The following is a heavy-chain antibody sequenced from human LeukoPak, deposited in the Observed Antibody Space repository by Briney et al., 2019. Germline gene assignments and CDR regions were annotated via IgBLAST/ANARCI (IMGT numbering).Heavy chain of an antibody. Sequence: PGRSLRLSCAASGFTFSSYGMHWVRQAPGKGLEWVAVIWYDGSNKYYADSVKGRFTISRDNSKNTLYPQMNSLRAEDTAVYYCARATDLGDFDYWGPGTLVTVSS. J-gene: IGHJ4*02. V-gene: IGHV3-33*01. CDR2: IWYDGSNK. CDR1: GFTFSSYG. CDR3: ARATDLGDFDY.